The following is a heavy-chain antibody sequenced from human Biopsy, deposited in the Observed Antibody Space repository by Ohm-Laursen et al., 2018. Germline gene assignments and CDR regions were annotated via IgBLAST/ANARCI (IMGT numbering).Heavy chain of an antibody. Sequence: SLRLSCSASGFTFPSFTMSWVCQAPGKGLQWVSGISGSGGNTYYADSARGRFNISRDNSKSRLYLQMTGLRAEDSALYYCAKDPDFWRGGEGDFWGRGTLVTVSS. CDR3: AKDPDFWRGGEGDF. CDR2: ISGSGGNT. CDR1: GFTFPSFT. V-gene: IGHV3-23*01. J-gene: IGHJ4*02. D-gene: IGHD3-3*01.